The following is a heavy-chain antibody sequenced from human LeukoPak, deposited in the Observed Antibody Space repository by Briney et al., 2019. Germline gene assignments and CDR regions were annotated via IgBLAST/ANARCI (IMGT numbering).Heavy chain of an antibody. Sequence: GGSLRLSCAASGFTLNSYAMDWVRQAPGKGLEFVSGLSSDGVSTYYANSVRGRFTISRDGFKNTLYLQMGSLTTEDLGVYYCARVRGSSWSFYYMDVWGKGTTVTVSS. D-gene: IGHD6-6*01. V-gene: IGHV3-64*01. CDR3: ARVRGSSWSFYYMDV. CDR2: LSSDGVST. CDR1: GFTLNSYA. J-gene: IGHJ6*03.